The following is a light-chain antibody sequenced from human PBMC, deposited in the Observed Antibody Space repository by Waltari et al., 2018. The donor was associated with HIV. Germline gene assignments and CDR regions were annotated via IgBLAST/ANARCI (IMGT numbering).Light chain of an antibody. CDR2: WAS. CDR3: QQYYSLPFT. CDR1: TSVLYSSSSKNY. Sequence: DIVMTPSPDYLVVYLGVRATIKCKSSTSVLYSSSSKNYLAWYQQKPGQSPKLLIYWASTRESGVPDRFSGGGSGTDFTLTISSLQAEDVAVYYCQQYYSLPFTFGPGTKVDIK. V-gene: IGKV4-1*01. J-gene: IGKJ3*01.